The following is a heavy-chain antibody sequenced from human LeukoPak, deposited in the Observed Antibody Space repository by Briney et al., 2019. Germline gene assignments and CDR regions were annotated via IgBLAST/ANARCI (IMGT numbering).Heavy chain of an antibody. Sequence: SETLSLTCTVSGGSISSSSYYWGWIRQPPGKGLEWIGSIYYSGSTYYNPSLKSRVTISVDTSKTQFSLELSSVTAADTAVYYCARGTFWSGYYHDYWGQGTLVTVSS. J-gene: IGHJ4*02. D-gene: IGHD3-3*01. CDR1: GGSISSSSYY. V-gene: IGHV4-39*07. CDR3: ARGTFWSGYYHDY. CDR2: IYYSGST.